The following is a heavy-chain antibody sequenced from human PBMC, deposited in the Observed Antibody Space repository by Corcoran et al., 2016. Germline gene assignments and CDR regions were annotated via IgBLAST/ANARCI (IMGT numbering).Heavy chain of an antibody. J-gene: IGHJ4*02. Sequence: QLQLQESGPGLVKPSETLSLTCTVSGGSISSSSYYWGWIRQPPGKGLEWIGSIYYSGSTYYNPSLKSRVTISVDTSKNQFSLKLSSVTAADTAVHYCARQSPAMPTYYFDYWGQGTLVTVSS. CDR1: GGSISSSSYY. V-gene: IGHV4-39*01. CDR3: ARQSPAMPTYYFDY. D-gene: IGHD2-2*01. CDR2: IYYSGST.